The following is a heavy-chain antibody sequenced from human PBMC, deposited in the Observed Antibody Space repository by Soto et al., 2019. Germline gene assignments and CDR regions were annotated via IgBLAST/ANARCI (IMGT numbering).Heavy chain of an antibody. V-gene: IGHV3-9*01. J-gene: IGHJ4*02. CDR2: ISWNSGSI. CDR1: GFTFDDYA. CDR3: AKDRYYYDSSGYPN. Sequence: LRLSCAASGFTFDDYAMHWVRQAPGKGLEWVSGISWNSGSIGYADSVKGRFTISRDNAKNSLYLQMNSLRAEDTALYYCAKDRYYYDSSGYPNWGQGTLVTVSS. D-gene: IGHD3-22*01.